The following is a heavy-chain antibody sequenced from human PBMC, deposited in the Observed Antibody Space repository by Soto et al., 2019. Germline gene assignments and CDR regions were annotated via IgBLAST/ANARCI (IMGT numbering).Heavy chain of an antibody. CDR2: IIPIFGTA. V-gene: IGHV1-69*13. Sequence: SLKVSGKASGGTFSSYAISWVQQAPGQGREWMGAIIPIFGTANYAQKFQGRVTITPDESTGTAYMELSSLRSEDTAVYYCAREGREGYYYYYGMDVWGQGTTVTVSS. CDR3: AREGREGYYYYYGMDV. J-gene: IGHJ6*02. CDR1: GGTFSSYA.